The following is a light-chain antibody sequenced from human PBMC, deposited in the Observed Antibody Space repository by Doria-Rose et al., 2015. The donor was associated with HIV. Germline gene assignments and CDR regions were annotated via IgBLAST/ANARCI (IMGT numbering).Light chain of an antibody. CDR2: WAS. CDR1: QSLLYTSKNY. CDR3: QQYYDTPS. V-gene: IGKV4-1*01. Sequence: DIQVTQSPESLGMSLGERATLNCKSNQSLLYTSKNYLAWYQQKPGQPPKLLIHWASTRQSGVPARFSGSGSGTDFTLTISSPEAEDVAVYYCQQYYDTPSFGPGTTVDIK. J-gene: IGKJ3*01.